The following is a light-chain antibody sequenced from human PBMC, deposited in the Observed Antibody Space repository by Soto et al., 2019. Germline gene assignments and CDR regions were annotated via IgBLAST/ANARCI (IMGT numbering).Light chain of an antibody. CDR1: QSISYW. Sequence: DIQMTQSPSTLSASVGDRVTITCRASQSISYWVARYQQQPGKAPHLLIYKASTLESGVPSRFSGSGSGTEFTLTISSLQPDDFATYYCQQDDIYWTFGQGTQVAIK. V-gene: IGKV1-5*03. J-gene: IGKJ1*01. CDR3: QQDDIYWT. CDR2: KAS.